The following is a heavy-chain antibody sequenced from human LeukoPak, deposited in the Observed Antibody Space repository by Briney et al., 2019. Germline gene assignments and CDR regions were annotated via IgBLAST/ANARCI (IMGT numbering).Heavy chain of an antibody. CDR2: IIPIFGTA. D-gene: IGHD6-19*01. CDR3: ARLKAVAPFDY. CDR1: GYTFTGYY. V-gene: IGHV1-69*13. Sequence: SVKVSCKASGYTFTGYYMHWVRQAPGQGLEWMGGIIPIFGTANCAQKFQGRVTITADESTSTAYMELSSLRSEDTAVYYCARLKAVAPFDYWGQGTLVTVSS. J-gene: IGHJ4*02.